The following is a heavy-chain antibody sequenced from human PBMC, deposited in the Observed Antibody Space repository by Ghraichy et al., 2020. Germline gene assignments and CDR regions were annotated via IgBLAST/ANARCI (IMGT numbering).Heavy chain of an antibody. CDR3: ASRYGPETYYSFDF. CDR1: GDTFSRFA. Sequence: SVKVSCKASGDTFSRFAISWVRQAPGQGLEWMGRIIPLLDTTNYAQKFHGRVAVTADKSTGTAYMELSNLRSEDTAVYYCASRYGPETYYSFDFWGQGTLVTVSS. V-gene: IGHV1-69*04. CDR2: IIPLLDTT. J-gene: IGHJ4*02. D-gene: IGHD3-10*01.